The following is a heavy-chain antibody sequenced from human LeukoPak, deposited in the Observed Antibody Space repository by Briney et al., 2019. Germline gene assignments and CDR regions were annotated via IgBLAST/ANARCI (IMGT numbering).Heavy chain of an antibody. J-gene: IGHJ4*02. CDR1: GGSFSPYY. CDR3: ARGGFYCGGDCYVDY. V-gene: IGHV4-34*01. CDR2: INHSGST. D-gene: IGHD2-21*02. Sequence: SETLSLTCAVYGGSFSPYYWSWIRQPPGKGLEWIGEINHSGSTNYNPSLESRVTISVDTSKNQFSLKLSSVTAADTAVYYCARGGFYCGGDCYVDYWGQGTLVTVSS.